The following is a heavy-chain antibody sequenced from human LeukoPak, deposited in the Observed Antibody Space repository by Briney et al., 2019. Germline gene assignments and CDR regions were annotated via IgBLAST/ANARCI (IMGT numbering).Heavy chain of an antibody. CDR3: ARGVVPAAMMAGAYYYYYYMDV. J-gene: IGHJ6*03. V-gene: IGHV1-8*01. CDR2: MNPNSGNT. Sequence: ASVKVSCKASGYTFTSYDINWVRQATGQGLGSKGWMNPNSGNTGYVQKFQGRVTMTRNTSISTAYMELSSLRSEDTAVYYCARGVVPAAMMAGAYYYYYYMDVWGKGTTVTVSS. CDR1: GYTFTSYD. D-gene: IGHD2-2*01.